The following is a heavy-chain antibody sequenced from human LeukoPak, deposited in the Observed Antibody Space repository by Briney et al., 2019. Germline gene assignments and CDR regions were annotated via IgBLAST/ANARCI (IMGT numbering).Heavy chain of an antibody. J-gene: IGHJ2*01. V-gene: IGHV3-23*01. CDR1: GVSFSSYA. CDR2: ISGSGGST. CDR3: AKGDWYFDL. Sequence: RGSLRLSCAASGVSFSSYAMSWVRQAPGTGLEWVSAISGSGGSTYYADSVKGRFTISRDNSKNTLYLQMNSLRAEDTAVYYCAKGDWYFDLWGRGTLVTVSS.